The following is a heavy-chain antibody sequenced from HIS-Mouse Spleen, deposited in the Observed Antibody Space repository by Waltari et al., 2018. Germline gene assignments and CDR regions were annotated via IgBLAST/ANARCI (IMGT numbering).Heavy chain of an antibody. CDR2: IYYSGGT. Sequence: QLQLQESGPGLVKPSETLSLTCTVSGCSISSRSYYWGWIRQPPGKGLEWIGSIYYSGGTYYNPSLKSRVTISVDTSKNQFSLKLSSVTAADTAVYYCAREIPYSSSWYDWYFDLWGRGTLVTVSS. V-gene: IGHV4-39*07. CDR3: AREIPYSSSWYDWYFDL. D-gene: IGHD6-13*01. J-gene: IGHJ2*01. CDR1: GCSISSRSYY.